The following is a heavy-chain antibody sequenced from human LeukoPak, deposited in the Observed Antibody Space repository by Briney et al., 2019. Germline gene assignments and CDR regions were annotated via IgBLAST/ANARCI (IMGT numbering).Heavy chain of an antibody. Sequence: PGGSLRLSCAASGFTFCSYEMNWVRQAPGKGLEWVSYISSSGSTIYYADSVKGRFTISRDNAKNSLYLQMNSLRAEDTAVYYCARDVVSYYYYYGMDVWGQGTTVTVSS. D-gene: IGHD6-6*01. CDR2: ISSSGSTI. V-gene: IGHV3-48*03. CDR3: ARDVVSYYYYYGMDV. CDR1: GFTFCSYE. J-gene: IGHJ6*02.